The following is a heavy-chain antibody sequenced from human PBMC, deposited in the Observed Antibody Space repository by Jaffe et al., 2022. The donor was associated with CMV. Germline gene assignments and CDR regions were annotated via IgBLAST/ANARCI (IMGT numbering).Heavy chain of an antibody. CDR2: IYYTGSI. Sequence: QVQLQESGPGLVKPSETLSLTCTVSGGSISSYYWSWIRQPPGKGLEWIGYIYYTGSISYNPSLKGRLTISVDTSKNQFSLKLSSVTAADTAVYYCARVRHGGLNFDYWGQGTLVTVSS. CDR1: GGSISSYY. D-gene: IGHD2-15*01. J-gene: IGHJ4*02. CDR3: ARVRHGGLNFDY. V-gene: IGHV4-59*01.